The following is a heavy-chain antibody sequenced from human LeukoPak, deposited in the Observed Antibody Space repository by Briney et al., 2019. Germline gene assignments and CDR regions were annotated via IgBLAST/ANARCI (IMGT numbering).Heavy chain of an antibody. CDR1: GDSISSSSYY. J-gene: IGHJ4*02. D-gene: IGHD6-13*01. V-gene: IGHV4-39*01. Sequence: SSETLSLTCTVSGDSISSSSYYWGWVRQPPGKGLEWIGSIYYRGRTYYNPSLKSRVTISVDTSKSQFSLKLTSVTAADTAVYYCARQLYSSSWFDDYWGQGTLVTVSS. CDR3: ARQLYSSSWFDDY. CDR2: IYYRGRT.